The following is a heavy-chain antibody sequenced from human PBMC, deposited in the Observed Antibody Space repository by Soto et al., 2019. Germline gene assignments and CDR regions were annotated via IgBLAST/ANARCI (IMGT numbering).Heavy chain of an antibody. V-gene: IGHV1-18*04. CDR2: ISASNGNR. J-gene: IGHJ4*02. CDR3: VRDPQRNDY. CDR1: GYDFSSYG. Sequence: QVQLVQSGAEVKKPGASVKVSCKASGYDFSSYGISWVRQAPGQGLEWMGWISASNGNRDYAQQFQGRVTMTSDTSSTTAYMELRSLRSDDPAVYYCVRDPQRNDYWGQGTLVNVSS. D-gene: IGHD2-2*01.